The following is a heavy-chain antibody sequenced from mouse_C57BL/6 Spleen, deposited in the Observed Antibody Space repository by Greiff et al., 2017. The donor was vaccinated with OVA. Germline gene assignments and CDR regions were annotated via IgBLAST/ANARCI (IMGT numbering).Heavy chain of an antibody. CDR1: GFTFSSYA. CDR3: AREDEHYAMDY. Sequence: EVHLVESGGGLVKPGGSLKLSCAASGFTFSSYAMSWVRQTPEKRLEWVATISDGGSYTYYPANVKGRFTISRDNAKNNLYLQMSHLKSEDTAMYYCAREDEHYAMDYWGQGTSVTVSS. CDR2: ISDGGSYT. V-gene: IGHV5-4*01. J-gene: IGHJ4*01.